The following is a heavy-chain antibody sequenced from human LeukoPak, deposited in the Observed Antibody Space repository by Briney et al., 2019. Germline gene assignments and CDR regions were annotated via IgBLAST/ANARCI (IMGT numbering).Heavy chain of an antibody. CDR3: AKGETGYCSGGSRYTEY. D-gene: IGHD2-15*01. CDR1: GFTFSDYY. CDR2: ISGSGGST. Sequence: QSGGSLRLSCAASGFTFSDYYMSWIRQAPGKGLEWVSAISGSGGSTYYADSVKGRFTISRDNSKNTLYLQMNSLRAEDTAVYYCAKGETGYCSGGSRYTEYWGQGTLVTVSS. J-gene: IGHJ4*02. V-gene: IGHV3-23*01.